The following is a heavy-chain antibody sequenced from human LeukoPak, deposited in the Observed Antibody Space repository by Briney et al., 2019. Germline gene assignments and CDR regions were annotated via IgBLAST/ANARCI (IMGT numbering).Heavy chain of an antibody. CDR1: GFTFSSYA. CDR2: ISGSGGST. V-gene: IGHV3-23*01. CDR3: EKDSIPYGDYEREYYFDY. Sequence: PGGSLRLSCAAPGFTFSSYAMSWVRQAPGKGLEWVSAISGSGGSTYYADSVKARFTISRENSKNTLYLQMNSLRAEDTAVYYCEKDSIPYGDYEREYYFDYWGQGTLVTVSS. D-gene: IGHD4-17*01. J-gene: IGHJ4*02.